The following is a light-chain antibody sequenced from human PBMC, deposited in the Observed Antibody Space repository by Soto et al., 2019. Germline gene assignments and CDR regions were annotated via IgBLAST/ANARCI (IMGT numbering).Light chain of an antibody. Sequence: VTIFKKKSSSSIGNNYVSWDQQLPGTAPKLLIYDNNKRPSGIPDRFSGSKSGTSATLGITGLQTGDEADDYGGGWESSLCGFVVVTMTKVTV. CDR2: DNN. CDR3: GGWESSLCGFV. V-gene: IGLV1-51*01. CDR1: SSSIGNNY. J-gene: IGLJ1*01.